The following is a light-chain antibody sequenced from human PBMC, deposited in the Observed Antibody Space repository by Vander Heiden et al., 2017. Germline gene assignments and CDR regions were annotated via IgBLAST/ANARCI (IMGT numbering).Light chain of an antibody. CDR2: DVD. CDR3: SSYTGSSTLYV. Sequence: QSALTQPASVSGSPGQSITISCTGNNSDVGTYNYVSWYQQHPGKAPKLMIYDVDNRPSGVSNRFSGSKSGNTASLTISGLQAEDEADYYCSSYTGSSTLYVFGTGTKVTVL. V-gene: IGLV2-14*01. CDR1: NSDVGTYNY. J-gene: IGLJ1*01.